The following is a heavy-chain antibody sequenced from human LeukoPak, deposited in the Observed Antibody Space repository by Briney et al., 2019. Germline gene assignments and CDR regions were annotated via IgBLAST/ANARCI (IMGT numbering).Heavy chain of an antibody. J-gene: IGHJ4*02. Sequence: GGSLRLSCAASGFTFSSYEMNWVRQAPGKGLEWVSYISSSGSTIYYADSVKGRFTISRDNAKNSLYLQMNSLRAEDTAVYYCARDLAELTGGNYWGQGTLVTVSS. CDR3: ARDLAELTGGNY. D-gene: IGHD7-27*01. CDR2: ISSSGSTI. CDR1: GFTFSSYE. V-gene: IGHV3-48*03.